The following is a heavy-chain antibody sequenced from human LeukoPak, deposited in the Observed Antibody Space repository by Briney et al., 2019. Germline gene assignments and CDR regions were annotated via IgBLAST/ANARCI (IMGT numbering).Heavy chain of an antibody. V-gene: IGHV4-34*01. J-gene: IGHJ2*01. Sequence: PSETLSLTCAVYGGSFSGYYWSWIRQPPGKGLEWIGEINHSGSTNYNPSLKSRVTISVDTSKNQFSLKLSSVTAADTAVYYCARRAAVTTLLRRSENWYFDLWGRGTLVTVSS. CDR1: GGSFSGYY. CDR3: ARRAAVTTLLRRSENWYFDL. D-gene: IGHD4-17*01. CDR2: INHSGST.